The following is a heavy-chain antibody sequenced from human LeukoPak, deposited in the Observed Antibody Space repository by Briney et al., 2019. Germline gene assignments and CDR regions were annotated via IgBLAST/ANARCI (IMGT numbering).Heavy chain of an antibody. D-gene: IGHD3-22*01. CDR3: ARSYYYDSSGYYYTKNFDY. CDR2: ISAYNGNT. Sequence: ASVKVSCKASGYTFTSYGISWVRQAPGQGLEWMGWISAYNGNTNYAQKLQGRVTMTTDTSTSTAYMELRNLRSDDTAVYYCARSYYYDSSGYYYTKNFDYWGQGTLVTVSS. V-gene: IGHV1-18*01. J-gene: IGHJ4*02. CDR1: GYTFTSYG.